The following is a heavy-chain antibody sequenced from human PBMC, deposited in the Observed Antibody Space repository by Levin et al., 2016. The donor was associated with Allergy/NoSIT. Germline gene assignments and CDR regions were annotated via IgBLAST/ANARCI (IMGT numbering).Heavy chain of an antibody. CDR1: GGSISSSSYY. CDR3: ASFRYFDEGVNDY. Sequence: SETLSLTCTVSGGSISSSSYYWGWIRQPPGKGLEWIGSIYYSGSTYYNPSLKSRVTISVDTSKNQFSLKLSSVTAADTAVYYCASFRYFDEGVNDYWGQGTLVTVSS. D-gene: IGHD3-9*01. J-gene: IGHJ4*02. CDR2: IYYSGST. V-gene: IGHV4-39*01.